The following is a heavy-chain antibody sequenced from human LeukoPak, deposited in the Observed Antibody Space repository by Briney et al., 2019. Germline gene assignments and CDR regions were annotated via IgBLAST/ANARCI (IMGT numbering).Heavy chain of an antibody. CDR1: GFTFSSYG. Sequence: GGSLRLSCGASGFTFSSYGMHWVRQAPGKGLEWVAVTSYDGSNNYYADSVMGRFTISRDNSKNTLYLQMNSLRAEDTAVYYCARAQGAYYSKNWFDPWGQGTLLTVSS. D-gene: IGHD3-22*01. CDR2: TSYDGSNN. J-gene: IGHJ5*02. CDR3: ARAQGAYYSKNWFDP. V-gene: IGHV3-30*19.